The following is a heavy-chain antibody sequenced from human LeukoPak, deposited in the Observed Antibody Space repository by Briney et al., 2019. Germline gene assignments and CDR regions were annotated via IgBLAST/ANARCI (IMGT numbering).Heavy chain of an antibody. V-gene: IGHV4-34*01. CDR2: INHSGST. J-gene: IGHJ5*02. CDR3: ARDNSVRDEAWWFNP. CDR1: GGSFSGYY. Sequence: SETLSLTCAVYGGSFSGYYWSWIRQPPGKGLEWIGEINHSGSTNYNPSLKSRVTISVDTSKNQFSLKLSSVTAADTAVYYCARDNSVRDEAWWFNPWGQGTLVTVSS. D-gene: IGHD5-24*01.